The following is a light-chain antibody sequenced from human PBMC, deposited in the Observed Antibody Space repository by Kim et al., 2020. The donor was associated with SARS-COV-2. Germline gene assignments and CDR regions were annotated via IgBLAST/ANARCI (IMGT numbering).Light chain of an antibody. CDR1: QMIDTW. Sequence: SASIGDRVTITCRASQMIDTWLAWYQQKPGKAPKLLIYLASTLENGVPPRFSGSGSGAEFTLTINSLQPDDFATYYCQHYSRFPYTFGQGTKVDIK. CDR3: QHYSRFPYT. CDR2: LAS. J-gene: IGKJ2*01. V-gene: IGKV1-5*03.